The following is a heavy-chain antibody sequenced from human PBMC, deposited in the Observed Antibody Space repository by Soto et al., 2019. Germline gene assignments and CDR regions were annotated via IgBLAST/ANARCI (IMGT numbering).Heavy chain of an antibody. CDR3: AKGITMNGPLMDV. J-gene: IGHJ6*02. CDR2: ISGSGGST. D-gene: IGHD3-22*01. V-gene: IGHV3-23*01. CDR1: VFTFISYA. Sequence: GWSLRLACASSVFTFISYAMSWVRQAPGKGLEWVSAISGSGGSTYYADSVKGRFTISRDNSKNTLYLQMNSLRAEDTAVYYCAKGITMNGPLMDVWGQGTTVTVSS.